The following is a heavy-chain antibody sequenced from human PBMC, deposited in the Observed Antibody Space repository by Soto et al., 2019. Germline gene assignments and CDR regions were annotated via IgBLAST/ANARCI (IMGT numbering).Heavy chain of an antibody. Sequence: SVKVSCKASGGTFSSYAISWVRQAPGQGREWMGGIIPIFGTANYAQKFQGRVTITADESTSTAYMELSSLRSEDTAVYYCARGPLRFLEWFPNWFDPWGQGXLVTVYS. D-gene: IGHD3-3*01. J-gene: IGHJ5*02. V-gene: IGHV1-69*13. CDR2: IIPIFGTA. CDR1: GGTFSSYA. CDR3: ARGPLRFLEWFPNWFDP.